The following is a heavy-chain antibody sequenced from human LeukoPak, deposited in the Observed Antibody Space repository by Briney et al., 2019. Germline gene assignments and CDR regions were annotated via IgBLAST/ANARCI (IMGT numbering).Heavy chain of an antibody. D-gene: IGHD3-22*01. J-gene: IGHJ4*02. Sequence: GGSLRLSWAASGXTVSSNYMTWVRQAPGRGLEWVSTLYSGGSTYYADSVEGRFTISRDSSKNTLYLQMNSLRAEDTAVYYCAKTSDYYFSLDNWGQGTLVTVSS. CDR3: AKTSDYYFSLDN. CDR2: LYSGGST. V-gene: IGHV3-53*01. CDR1: GXTVSSNY.